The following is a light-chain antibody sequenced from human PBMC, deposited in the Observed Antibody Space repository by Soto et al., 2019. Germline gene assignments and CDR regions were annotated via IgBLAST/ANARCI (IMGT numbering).Light chain of an antibody. V-gene: IGKV3-20*01. CDR3: QQYDPSPCA. CDR2: GAS. J-gene: IGKJ1*01. CDR1: QSVSSDS. Sequence: EIVLTQSPGTLSLSPGERATLSCRASQSVSSDSLAWYQHTPGQAPRVLIYGASSRATGMPDRFSGSGSGTDFTLSISRVETVDFSVYYCQQYDPSPCAFGQGTKVEIK.